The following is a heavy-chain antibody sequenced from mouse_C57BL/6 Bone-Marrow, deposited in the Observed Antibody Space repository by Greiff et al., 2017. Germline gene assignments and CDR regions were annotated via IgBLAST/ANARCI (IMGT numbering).Heavy chain of an antibody. D-gene: IGHD1-1*01. V-gene: IGHV1-69*01. Sequence: QVHVKQPGAELVMPGASVKLSCKASGYTFTSYWMHWVKQRPGQGLEWIGEIDPSDSYTNYNQKFKGKSTLTADKSSSTAYMQLSSLTSEDSAVYYCAREDYYGRDYAMDYWGQGTSVTVSS. CDR1: GYTFTSYW. CDR2: IDPSDSYT. J-gene: IGHJ4*01. CDR3: AREDYYGRDYAMDY.